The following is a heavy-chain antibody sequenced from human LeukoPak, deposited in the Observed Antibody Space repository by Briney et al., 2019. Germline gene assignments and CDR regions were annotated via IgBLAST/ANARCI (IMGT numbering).Heavy chain of an antibody. CDR1: GFTFDDHA. CDR3: AKGYYDSSGYSSYYFHS. D-gene: IGHD3-22*01. V-gene: IGHV3-9*01. J-gene: IGHJ4*02. CDR2: ISWNSGYI. Sequence: GGSLGLSCTASGFTFDDHAMHWVRQVPGGGLQWVSVISWNSGYIDYVESVKGRFTISRDNPKNAPYLQMNGLRPEDTAFYYCAKGYYDSSGYSSYYFHSWGQGTLVTVSS.